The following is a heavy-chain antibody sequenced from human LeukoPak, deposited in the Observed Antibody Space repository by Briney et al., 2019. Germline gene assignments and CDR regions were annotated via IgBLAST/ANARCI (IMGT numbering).Heavy chain of an antibody. V-gene: IGHV1-18*01. J-gene: IGHJ5*02. D-gene: IGHD3-22*01. CDR3: ARGYYYDSSGPVYNWFDP. CDR2: ISAYNGNT. CDR1: GYTFTSYG. Sequence: ASVEVSCKASGYTFTSYGISWVRQAPGQGLEWMGWISAYNGNTNYAQKLQGRVTMTTDTSTSTAYMELRSLRSDDTAVYYCARGYYYDSSGPVYNWFDPWGQGTLVTVSS.